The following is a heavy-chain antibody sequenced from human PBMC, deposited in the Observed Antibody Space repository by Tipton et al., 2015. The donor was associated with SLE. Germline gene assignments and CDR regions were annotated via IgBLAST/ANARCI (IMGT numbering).Heavy chain of an antibody. D-gene: IGHD3-10*01. CDR1: GFNFNEYA. Sequence: SLRLSCAASGFNFNEYAMHWVRQAPGKGLEWVSGISWDSVIIGYGDAVKGRFTISRDNAKTSLYLQLNSLRPEDTAFYYCAAYYYGSGYYFDYWGRGALVTVSS. J-gene: IGHJ4*02. CDR3: AAYYYGSGYYFDY. V-gene: IGHV3-9*01. CDR2: ISWDSVII.